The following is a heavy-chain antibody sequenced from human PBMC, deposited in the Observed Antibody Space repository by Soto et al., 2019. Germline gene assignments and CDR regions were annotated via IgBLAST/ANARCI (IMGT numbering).Heavy chain of an antibody. CDR3: AKERVTGTTLLEWFDP. D-gene: IGHD1-20*01. CDR1: GFTLSNYW. Sequence: PGGSLRLSCAASGFTLSNYWMSWVRQAPGKGLEWVANINQDGSQKFYLDSVEGRFTISRDNSKNTLYLQMNSLRAEDTAVYYCAKERVTGTTLLEWFDPWGQGTLVTVSS. J-gene: IGHJ5*02. V-gene: IGHV3-7*03. CDR2: INQDGSQK.